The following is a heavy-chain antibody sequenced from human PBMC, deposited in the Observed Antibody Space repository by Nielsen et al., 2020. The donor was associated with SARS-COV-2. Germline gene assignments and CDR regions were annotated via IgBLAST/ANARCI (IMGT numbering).Heavy chain of an antibody. CDR1: GDSITSGGSH. D-gene: IGHD2-15*01. J-gene: IGHJ5*02. CDR2: TSYDGNT. Sequence: SETLSLTCTVSGDSITSGGSHWSWIRHHPSRGLEWLGFTSYDGNTYSNPSLESRLIISVDTSENQFSLRLNSVTAADTAIHFCARGAAWFDPWGQGTRVTVSS. V-gene: IGHV4-31*03. CDR3: ARGAAWFDP.